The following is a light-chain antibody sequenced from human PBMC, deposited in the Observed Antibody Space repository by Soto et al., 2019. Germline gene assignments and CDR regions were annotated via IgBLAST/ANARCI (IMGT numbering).Light chain of an antibody. Sequence: QSALTQPASVSGSPGQSITISCTGTSSDVGGYNYVSWYQQHPGKAPKLMIYEVSNRPSGVSNRFSGSKSGNTASLTISGLQAEDEADYYCSSYTSSSTPWVFGTGT. CDR3: SSYTSSSTPWV. V-gene: IGLV2-14*01. CDR1: SSDVGGYNY. J-gene: IGLJ1*01. CDR2: EVS.